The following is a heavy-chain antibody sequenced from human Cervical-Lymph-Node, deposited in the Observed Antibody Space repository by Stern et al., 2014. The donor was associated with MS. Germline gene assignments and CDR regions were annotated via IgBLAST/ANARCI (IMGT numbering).Heavy chain of an antibody. CDR2: IFPGGSDI. CDR1: GYTFTSYW. J-gene: IGHJ4*02. CDR3: ARQRYFDY. Sequence: EVQLLESGPEVKRPGESLKISCQASGYTFTSYWIGWVRQMPGKGLEWIAIIFPGGSDIRYSPSFQGQVPISADKSSSTAYVQWNNLKASATAIYYCARQRYFDYCGQGTLVTVSS. V-gene: IGHV5-51*01.